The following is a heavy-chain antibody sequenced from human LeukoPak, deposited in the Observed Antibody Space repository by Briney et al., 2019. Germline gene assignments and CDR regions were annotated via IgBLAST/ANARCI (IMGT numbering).Heavy chain of an antibody. V-gene: IGHV3-23*01. D-gene: IGHD4-17*01. J-gene: IGHJ3*02. CDR1: GFTFSSYA. CDR2: IIGSGGST. Sequence: GGSLRLSCAASGFTFSSYAMSGVREAPGKGREGVSAIIGSGGSTYYADSVKGRFTISRDNSKNTLYLQMNSLRAEDTAVYYCAKLLEGMTTVTGDAFDIWGQGTMVTVSS. CDR3: AKLLEGMTTVTGDAFDI.